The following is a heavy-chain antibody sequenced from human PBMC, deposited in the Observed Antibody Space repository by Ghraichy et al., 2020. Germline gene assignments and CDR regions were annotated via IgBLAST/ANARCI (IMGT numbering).Heavy chain of an antibody. V-gene: IGHV1-18*04. CDR1: GYTFTSYG. CDR2: ISAYNGNT. D-gene: IGHD3-22*01. CDR3: SIDPPGYYYDSSGYPIPYPLDY. Sequence: ASVKVSCKASGYTFTSYGISWVRQAPGQGLEWMGWISAYNGNTNYAQKLQGRVTMTTDTSTSTAYMELRSLKSDATAVYYGSIDPPGYYYDSSGYPIPYPLDYWGQGTLVTVSS. J-gene: IGHJ4*02.